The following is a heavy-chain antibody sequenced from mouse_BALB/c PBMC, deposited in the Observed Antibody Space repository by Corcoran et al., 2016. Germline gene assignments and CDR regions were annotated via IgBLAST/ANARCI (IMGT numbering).Heavy chain of an antibody. CDR3: ARDWDWYFDV. V-gene: IGHV1-26*01. J-gene: IGHJ1*01. D-gene: IGHD4-1*01. Sequence: EVQLAQSGTELVKPGASVKMSCKASGYTFTDYYMMWVKQSHGKSLEWIGDINPNNGGTSYNQKFKGKATLTLDKSSSTAYMQLNSLTSEDSAVYYCARDWDWYFDVWGAGTTVTVSS. CDR2: INPNNGGT. CDR1: GYTFTDYY.